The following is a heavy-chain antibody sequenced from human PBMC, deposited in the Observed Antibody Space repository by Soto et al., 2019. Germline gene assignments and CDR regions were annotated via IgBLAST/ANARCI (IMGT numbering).Heavy chain of an antibody. J-gene: IGHJ6*02. CDR1: GGTFSSYA. CDR2: IIPIFGTA. V-gene: IGHV1-69*06. Sequence: SVKVSCKASGGTFSSYAISWVRQAPGQGLEWMGGIIPIFGTANYAQKFQGRATITADKSTSTAYMELSSLRSEDTAVYYCARDVRVSSRRLQRLPGGMDVWGQGTTVTV. D-gene: IGHD4-17*01. CDR3: ARDVRVSSRRLQRLPGGMDV.